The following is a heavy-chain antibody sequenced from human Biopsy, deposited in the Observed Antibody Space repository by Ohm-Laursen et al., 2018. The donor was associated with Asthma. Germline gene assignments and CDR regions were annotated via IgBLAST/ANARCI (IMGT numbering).Heavy chain of an antibody. Sequence: SLRLSCAASGFTFINAWMSWVRQAPGKGLEWVAVGGSYYDGGLKYYADSVNGRFTVSRDNSRNTLNLQMNSVRPDDTAVYFCARERAGVLGSYNGMDVWGPGTTVSVSS. D-gene: IGHD2-8*01. J-gene: IGHJ6*02. CDR3: ARERAGVLGSYNGMDV. CDR2: GGSYYDGGLK. CDR1: GFTFINAW. V-gene: IGHV3-30-3*01.